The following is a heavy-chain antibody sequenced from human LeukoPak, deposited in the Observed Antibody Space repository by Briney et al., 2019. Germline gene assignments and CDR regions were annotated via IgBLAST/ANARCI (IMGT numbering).Heavy chain of an antibody. J-gene: IGHJ3*02. CDR2: IYHSAST. CDR1: GGSISSGGYS. Sequence: SQTLSLTCAVSGGSISSGGYSWSWIRQPPGKGLEWIGYIYHSASTYYNPSLKSRVTISVDRSKNQFSLKLSSVTAADTAVYYCARSLWFGEFTDAFDIWGQGTMVTVSS. CDR3: ARSLWFGEFTDAFDI. D-gene: IGHD3-10*01. V-gene: IGHV4-30-2*01.